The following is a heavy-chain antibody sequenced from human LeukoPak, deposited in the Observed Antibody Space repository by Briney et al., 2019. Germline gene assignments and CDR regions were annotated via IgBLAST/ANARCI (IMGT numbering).Heavy chain of an antibody. CDR1: GFTFSSYE. J-gene: IGHJ3*02. Sequence: GGSLRLSCAASGFTFSSYEMNWVRQAPGKGLEWVSYISSSGSTIYYADSVKGRFTISRDNAKNSLYLQMNSLRAEDTAVYYCASGARGYYYDSGGFKPGAFDIWGQGTMVTVSS. CDR2: ISSSGSTI. V-gene: IGHV3-48*03. CDR3: ASGARGYYYDSGGFKPGAFDI. D-gene: IGHD3-22*01.